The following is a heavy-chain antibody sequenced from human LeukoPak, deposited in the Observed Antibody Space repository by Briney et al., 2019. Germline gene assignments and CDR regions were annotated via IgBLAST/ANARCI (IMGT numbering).Heavy chain of an antibody. Sequence: GGSLRLTCAASGFTFRSYSMNWVGQAPGKRVDWLSAITSSGSHMYYADSVKGRFTISRDNAKSSLYLQMSSLRAEDTAVYYCASFMTTVTIPDYWGQGTLVTVSS. CDR1: GFTFRSYS. V-gene: IGHV3-21*01. D-gene: IGHD4-17*01. CDR2: ITSSGSHM. J-gene: IGHJ4*02. CDR3: ASFMTTVTIPDY.